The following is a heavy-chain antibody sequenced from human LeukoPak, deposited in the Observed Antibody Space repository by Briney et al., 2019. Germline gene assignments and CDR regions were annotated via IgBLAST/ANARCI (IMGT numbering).Heavy chain of an antibody. Sequence: ASVKVSCKASGYTFTGYYMHWVRQAPGQGLEWMGWINPNSGGTNYAQKFQGRVTMTRDTSISTAYMELSRLRSDDTAVYYCARDPDYYGSGSYGYWGQGTLATVSS. V-gene: IGHV1-2*02. CDR3: ARDPDYYGSGSYGY. CDR1: GYTFTGYY. J-gene: IGHJ4*02. CDR2: INPNSGGT. D-gene: IGHD3-10*01.